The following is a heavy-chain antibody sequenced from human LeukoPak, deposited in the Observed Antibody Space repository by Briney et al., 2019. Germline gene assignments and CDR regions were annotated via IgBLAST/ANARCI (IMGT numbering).Heavy chain of an antibody. J-gene: IGHJ4*02. CDR3: ARELGGAGFRGFDY. V-gene: IGHV3-33*08. D-gene: IGHD1-26*01. Sequence: GGSLRLSCAASGFAFSAYDFHWVRQAPGKGLEWVAVIWYDGSNKYYADSVKGRFTISRDNSKNTLYLQMNSLRAEDTAVYYCARELGGAGFRGFDYWGQGTLVTVSS. CDR1: GFAFSAYD. CDR2: IWYDGSNK.